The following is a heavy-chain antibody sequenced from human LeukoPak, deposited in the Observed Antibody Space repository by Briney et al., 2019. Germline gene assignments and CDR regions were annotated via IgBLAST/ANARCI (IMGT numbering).Heavy chain of an antibody. CDR1: GASINNYY. CDR3: ATAMDWGSRWYFDL. J-gene: IGHJ2*01. D-gene: IGHD3/OR15-3a*01. V-gene: IGHV4-59*01. Sequence: SETLSLTCTVSGASINNYYRNWIRQPPGKGLEWLGYISYSGSTNYSPSLRSRVSMSLDTSKNQSSLRLNSVTAADTAVYYCATAMDWGSRWYFDLWGRGTLVTVSS. CDR2: ISYSGST.